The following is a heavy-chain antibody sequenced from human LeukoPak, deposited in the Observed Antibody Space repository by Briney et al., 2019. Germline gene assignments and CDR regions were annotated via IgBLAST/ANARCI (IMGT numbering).Heavy chain of an antibody. CDR1: GFTVSSNY. J-gene: IGHJ4*02. Sequence: PGGSLRLSCAASGFTVSSNYMSWVRQAPGKGLEWVSVIYSGGSIYYADSVKGRFTISRDNSKNTLYLQMNSLRAEDTAVYYCASSEYYDILTGPTFDYWGQGTLVTVSS. V-gene: IGHV3-53*01. CDR2: IYSGGSI. D-gene: IGHD3-9*01. CDR3: ASSEYYDILTGPTFDY.